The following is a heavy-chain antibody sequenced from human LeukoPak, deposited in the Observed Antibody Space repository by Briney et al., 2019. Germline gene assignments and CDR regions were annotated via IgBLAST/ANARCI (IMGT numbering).Heavy chain of an antibody. CDR2: IYYSGST. V-gene: IGHV4-39*07. J-gene: IGHJ4*02. CDR1: GGSISSSSYY. CDR3: ASLYDILTGYYNAMPHY. D-gene: IGHD3-9*01. Sequence: PSETLSLTCTVSGGSISSSSYYWGWIRQPPGKGLEWIGSIYYSGSTYYNPSLKSRVTISVDTSKNQFSLKLSSVTAADTAVYYCASLYDILTGYYNAMPHYWGQGTLVTVSS.